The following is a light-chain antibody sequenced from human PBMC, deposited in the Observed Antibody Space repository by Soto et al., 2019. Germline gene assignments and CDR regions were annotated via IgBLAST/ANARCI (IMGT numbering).Light chain of an antibody. CDR1: SSDVGGYNY. CDR2: EVS. J-gene: IGLJ2*01. CDR3: SSYTSSSTLV. V-gene: IGLV2-14*01. Sequence: QSVLTQPASVSGSPGQSITISCTGSSSDVGGYNYVSWYQQHPGKAPKLMIYEVSNRPSGISNRFSGSKSGHTAFLTLSGLQAEDEADYYCSSYTSSSTLVFGGGTKVTVL.